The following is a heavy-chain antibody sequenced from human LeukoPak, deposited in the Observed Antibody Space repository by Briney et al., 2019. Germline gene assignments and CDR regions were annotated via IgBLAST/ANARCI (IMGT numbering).Heavy chain of an antibody. CDR1: GFTFSSYS. J-gene: IGHJ1*01. V-gene: IGHV3-23*01. CDR2: ISGSGDFT. CDR3: AKDYNSAWPGAEYFQH. D-gene: IGHD2/OR15-2a*01. Sequence: GSLRLSCAASGFTFSSYSMSWVRQAPGQGPEWVAGISGSGDFTNYADSVKGRFTISRDNSKNTLYLQVNSLRAEDTAVYYCAKDYNSAWPGAEYFQHWGQGTLVTVSS.